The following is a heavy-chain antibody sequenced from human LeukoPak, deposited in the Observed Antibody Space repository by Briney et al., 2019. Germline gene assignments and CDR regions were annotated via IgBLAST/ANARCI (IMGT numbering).Heavy chain of an antibody. CDR3: ARSVPSMVLIP. CDR1: GYTFTSYY. CDR2: INPSGGST. J-gene: IGHJ5*02. Sequence: GASVKVSCKASGYTFTSYYMHWVRQAPGQGLEWMGIINPSGGSTSYAQKFQGRVTTTRDMSTSTVYMELSSLRSEDTAVYYCARSVPSMVLIPWGQGTLVTVSS. V-gene: IGHV1-46*01. D-gene: IGHD2-8*02.